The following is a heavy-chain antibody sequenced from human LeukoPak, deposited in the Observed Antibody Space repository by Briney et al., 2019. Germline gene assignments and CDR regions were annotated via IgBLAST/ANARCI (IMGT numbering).Heavy chain of an antibody. V-gene: IGHV4-39*07. Sequence: SETLSLTCTVSGGSISSSSYYWGWIRQPPGKGLEWFGSIYYSGSTYYNPSLKSRVTISVDTSKNQFSLKLSSVTAADTAVYYCAVIVATMMRPSWFDPWGQGTLVTVSS. CDR3: AVIVATMMRPSWFDP. J-gene: IGHJ5*02. D-gene: IGHD5-12*01. CDR2: IYYSGST. CDR1: GGSISSSSYY.